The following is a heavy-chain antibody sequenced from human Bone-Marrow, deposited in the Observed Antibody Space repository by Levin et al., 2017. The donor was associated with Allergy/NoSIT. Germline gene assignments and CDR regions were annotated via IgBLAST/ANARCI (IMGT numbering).Heavy chain of an antibody. CDR3: ARGHNYGFEY. J-gene: IGHJ4*02. V-gene: IGHV1-2*06. CDR2: IRSDNGGT. Sequence: PAASVKVSCKASGYTFTGYNMHWVRQAPGQGLEWMGRIRSDNGGTNFAQKFQGRVTMTRDTPISTAYMELSSLTSDDTAVYYCARGHNYGFEYWGQGSLVTVSS. D-gene: IGHD5-18*01. CDR1: GYTFTGYN.